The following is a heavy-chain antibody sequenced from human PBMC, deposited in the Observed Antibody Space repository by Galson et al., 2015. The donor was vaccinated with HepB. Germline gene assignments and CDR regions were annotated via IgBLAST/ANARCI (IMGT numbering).Heavy chain of an antibody. V-gene: IGHV3-30*04. Sequence: SLRLSCAASGFSFSSYAMHWVRQAPGKGLEWVSVISYDGTNKHYAESVKGRFTISRDNAKNSLYLQMNNLRAEDTALYHCARDRPLYSSGWHNFDPWGQGTLVPVSS. CDR3: ARDRPLYSSGWHNFDP. CDR2: ISYDGTNK. J-gene: IGHJ5*02. D-gene: IGHD6-19*01. CDR1: GFSFSSYA.